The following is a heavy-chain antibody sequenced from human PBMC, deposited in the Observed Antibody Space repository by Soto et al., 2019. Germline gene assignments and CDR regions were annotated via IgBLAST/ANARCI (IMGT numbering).Heavy chain of an antibody. CDR2: ISANSHNT. J-gene: IGHJ3*02. D-gene: IGHD2-2*01. V-gene: IGHV3-23*01. CDR3: AKFYCIRATCQGPAAKSAGGFDI. Sequence: VQLLDSGGGLVQPGGSLRLSCAASGFTFSSYAMSWVRQAPGRGLEWVSGISANSHNTYHADSVKGRFTISRDKSKKTVYFQMTSLRVEGTAVYFCAKFYCIRATCQGPAAKSAGGFDIWGQGTLVTVS. CDR1: GFTFSSYA.